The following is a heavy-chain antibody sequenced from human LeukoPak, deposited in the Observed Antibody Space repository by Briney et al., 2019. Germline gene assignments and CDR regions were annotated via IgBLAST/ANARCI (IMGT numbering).Heavy chain of an antibody. D-gene: IGHD5-12*01. CDR3: ARDAGYSGYDSAGVDY. V-gene: IGHV1-2*02. Sequence: GASVKVSCKASGGTFSSYAISWVRQAPGQGLEWMGWINPNSGDTNYAQKFQGRVTMTRDTSISTAYMELSRLRSDDTAVYYCARDAGYSGYDSAGVDYWGQGTLVTVSS. CDR2: INPNSGDT. CDR1: GGTFSSYA. J-gene: IGHJ4*02.